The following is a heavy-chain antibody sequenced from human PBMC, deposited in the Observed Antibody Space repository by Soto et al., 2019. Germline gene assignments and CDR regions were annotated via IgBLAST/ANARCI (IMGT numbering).Heavy chain of an antibody. CDR3: AADSEGSAYYYYGMDV. CDR2: IVVGSGNT. Sequence: QMQLVQSGPEAKKPGTSVKVSCKASGFTFTSSAVQWVRQARGQRLEWIGWIVVGSGNTNYAQKFQERVTITRDMSTSTAYMELSSLRSEDTAVYYCAADSEGSAYYYYGMDVWGQGTTVTVSS. V-gene: IGHV1-58*01. J-gene: IGHJ6*02. CDR1: GFTFTSSA. D-gene: IGHD3-10*01.